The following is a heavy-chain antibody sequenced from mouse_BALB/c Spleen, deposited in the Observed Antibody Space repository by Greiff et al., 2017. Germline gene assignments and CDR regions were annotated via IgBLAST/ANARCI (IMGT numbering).Heavy chain of an antibody. CDR2: IDPSDSET. CDR1: GYSFTSYW. CDR3: ARRGETAFAY. V-gene: IGHV1S126*01. Sequence: VKLMESGPQLVRPGASVKISCKASGYSFTSYWMHWVKQRPGQGLEWIGMIDPSDSETRLNQKFKDKATLTVDKSSSTAYMQLSSPTSEDSAVYYCARRGETAFAYWGQGTLVTVSA. J-gene: IGHJ3*01. D-gene: IGHD4-1*01.